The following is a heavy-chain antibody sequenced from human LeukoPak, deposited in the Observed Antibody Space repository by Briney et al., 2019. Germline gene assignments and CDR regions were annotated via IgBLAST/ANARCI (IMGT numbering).Heavy chain of an antibody. Sequence: PSETLSLTCAVHGGSFSGYYWSWIRQPPGKGLEWIGEINHSGSTNYNPSLKSRVTISVDTSKNQFSLKLSSVTAADTAVYYCARVGYSSSCVDYWGQGTLVTVSS. D-gene: IGHD6-13*01. J-gene: IGHJ4*02. CDR1: GGSFSGYY. CDR2: INHSGST. V-gene: IGHV4-34*01. CDR3: ARVGYSSSCVDY.